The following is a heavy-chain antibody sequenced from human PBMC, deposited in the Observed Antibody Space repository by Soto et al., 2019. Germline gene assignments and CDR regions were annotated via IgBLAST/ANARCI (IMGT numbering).Heavy chain of an antibody. CDR2: IYSGGST. Sequence: GGSLRLSCAASGFTVSSNYMSWVRQAPGKGLEWVSVIYSGGSTYYADSVKGRFTISGDNSKNTLYLQMNSRRAEDTAVYYCARRRDEYSSSPAETYYSYYGMDAWGQGTTVNVS. V-gene: IGHV3-53*01. CDR1: GFTVSSNY. CDR3: ARRRDEYSSSPAETYYSYYGMDA. D-gene: IGHD6-6*01. J-gene: IGHJ6*02.